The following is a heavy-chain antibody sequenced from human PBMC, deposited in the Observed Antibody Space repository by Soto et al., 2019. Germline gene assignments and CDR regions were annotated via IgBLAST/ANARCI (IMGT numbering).Heavy chain of an antibody. J-gene: IGHJ5*02. CDR1: GFTFSSYA. V-gene: IGHV3-23*01. Sequence: EVQLLESGGGLVQPGGSLRLSCAASGFTFSSYAMSWVRQAPGKGLEWVSAISGSGGSTYYADSVKGRFTISRDNSKNTLYMQMNSLRAEDTAVYYCAKRFGYGGEQGNWFDPWGQGTLVTVSS. D-gene: IGHD4-17*01. CDR3: AKRFGYGGEQGNWFDP. CDR2: ISGSGGST.